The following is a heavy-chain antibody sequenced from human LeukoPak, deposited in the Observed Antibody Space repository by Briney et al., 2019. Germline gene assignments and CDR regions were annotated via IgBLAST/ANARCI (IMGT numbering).Heavy chain of an antibody. CDR2: ISGSGGST. D-gene: IGHD3-22*01. CDR3: AKASPYYYDSSGYWNY. J-gene: IGHJ4*02. V-gene: IGHV3-23*01. Sequence: PGGSLRLSCAASGFTFSSYAMSWVRQAPGKGLEWVSDISGSGGSTYYADSVKGRFTISRDNSKNTLYLQMNSLRAEDTAVYYCAKASPYYYDSSGYWNYWGQGTLVTVSS. CDR1: GFTFSSYA.